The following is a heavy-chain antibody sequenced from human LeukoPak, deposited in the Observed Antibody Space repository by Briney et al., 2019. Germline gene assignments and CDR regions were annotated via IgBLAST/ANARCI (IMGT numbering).Heavy chain of an antibody. D-gene: IGHD7-27*01. V-gene: IGHV3-30*03. Sequence: PGGSLRLSCAASGFTVSDNYMSWVRQAPGKGLEWVAVISYDGSNKYYADSVKGRFTISRDNSKNTLYLQMNSLRAEDTAVYYCARDSGSGAFDYWGQGTLVTVSS. CDR2: ISYDGSNK. J-gene: IGHJ4*02. CDR1: GFTVSDNY. CDR3: ARDSGSGAFDY.